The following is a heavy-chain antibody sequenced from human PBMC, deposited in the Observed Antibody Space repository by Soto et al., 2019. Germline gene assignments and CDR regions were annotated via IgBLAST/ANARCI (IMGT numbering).Heavy chain of an antibody. CDR2: IYYSGST. CDR1: GGSISSYY. D-gene: IGHD3-10*01. Sequence: SETLSLTCTVSGGSISSYYWSWIRQPPGKGLEWIGYIYYSGSTNYNPSLKSRVTISVDTSKNQFSLKLSSVTAADTAVYYCARSRSYYFDFGLWFDYWGQGTLVTVSS. CDR3: ARSRSYYFDFGLWFDY. J-gene: IGHJ4*02. V-gene: IGHV4-59*01.